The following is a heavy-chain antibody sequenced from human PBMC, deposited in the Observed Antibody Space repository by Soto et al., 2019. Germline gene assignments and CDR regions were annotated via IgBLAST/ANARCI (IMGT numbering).Heavy chain of an antibody. CDR2: ISGSGGST. Sequence: HPGGSLRLSCAASGFTFSSYAMSWVRQAPGKGLEWVSAISGSGGSTYYADSVKGRFTISRDNSKNTLYLQMNSLRAEDTAVYYCARDLCPGWQLLDGCDYWGQGTPVTVSS. CDR1: GFTFSSYA. J-gene: IGHJ4*02. D-gene: IGHD1-7*01. CDR3: ARDLCPGWQLLDGCDY. V-gene: IGHV3-23*01.